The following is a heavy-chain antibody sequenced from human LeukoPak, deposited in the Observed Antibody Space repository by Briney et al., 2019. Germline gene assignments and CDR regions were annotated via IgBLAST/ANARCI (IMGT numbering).Heavy chain of an antibody. D-gene: IGHD3-10*01. V-gene: IGHV3-21*01. CDR1: GFTFSSYS. CDR3: ARRFSRITMIRGESWFDP. J-gene: IGHJ5*02. Sequence: GGSLRLSCAASGFTFSSYSMNWVRQAPGKGLEWVSSISSSSSYIYYADSVKGRFTISRDNAKNSLYLQMNSLRAEDTAVYYCARRFSRITMIRGESWFDPWGQGTLVIVSS. CDR2: ISSSSSYI.